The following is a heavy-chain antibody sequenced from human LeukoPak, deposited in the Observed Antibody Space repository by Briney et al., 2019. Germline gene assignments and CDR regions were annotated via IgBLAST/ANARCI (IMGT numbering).Heavy chain of an antibody. D-gene: IGHD2-2*01. CDR1: GYSFVGYG. CDR2: FNPENGNT. V-gene: IGHV1-18*01. J-gene: IGHJ2*01. CDR3: AADDLRYCSSTSCYPGWYFDL. Sequence: ASVKVSCKASGYSFVGYGITWVRQAPGQGLEWMGWFNPENGNTNYAQKVQERVTITRDMSTSTAYMELSSLRSEDTAVYYCAADDLRYCSSTSCYPGWYFDLWGRGTLVTVSS.